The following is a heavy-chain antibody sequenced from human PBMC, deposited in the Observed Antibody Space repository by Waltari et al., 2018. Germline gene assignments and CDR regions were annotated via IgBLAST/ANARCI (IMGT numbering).Heavy chain of an antibody. CDR3: ARVYYDKGAFDY. CDR1: GGSISRYY. D-gene: IGHD3-22*01. V-gene: IGHV4-4*07. CDR2: IYTSGST. J-gene: IGHJ4*02. Sequence: QVQLQESGPGLVKPSETLSLTCTVSGGSISRYYWSWIRQPAGKGLGWIGRIYTSGSTNHIPILKSRATMSVYTSKNQLSVKVRSVTDADTAVYYWARVYYDKGAFDYWGQGTLVTVSS.